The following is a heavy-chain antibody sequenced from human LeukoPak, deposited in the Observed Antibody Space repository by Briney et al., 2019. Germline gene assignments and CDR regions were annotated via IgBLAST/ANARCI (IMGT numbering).Heavy chain of an antibody. CDR2: ISSSGSAI. J-gene: IGHJ3*02. CDR1: GFTFSDYY. Sequence: PGGSLRLSGAASGFTFSDYYISWIRQAPGKGLEWVSYISSSGSAIYYADSVKGRFTISRDNAKNSLYLQMNSLRAEDTAVYYCARDLCGSCYYDAFDIWGQGTMVTVSS. D-gene: IGHD2-15*01. V-gene: IGHV3-11*04. CDR3: ARDLCGSCYYDAFDI.